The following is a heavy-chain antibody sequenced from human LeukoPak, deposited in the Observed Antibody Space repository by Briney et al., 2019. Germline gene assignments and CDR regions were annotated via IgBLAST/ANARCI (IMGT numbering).Heavy chain of an antibody. D-gene: IGHD5-18*01. Sequence: GGSLRLSCAASGFTLSSYAMSWVRQAPGKWLEWVAVISYDGSNKYYADSVKGRFTISRGNSKNTLYLQMNSLRAEDTAVYYCAKDGYSYGLGLYFDYWGQGTLVTVSS. CDR2: ISYDGSNK. CDR1: GFTLSSYA. J-gene: IGHJ4*02. V-gene: IGHV3-30*18. CDR3: AKDGYSYGLGLYFDY.